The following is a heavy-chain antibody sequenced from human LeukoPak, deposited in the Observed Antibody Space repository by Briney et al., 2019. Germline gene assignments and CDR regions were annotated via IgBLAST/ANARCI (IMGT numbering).Heavy chain of an antibody. Sequence: GGSLRLSCAASGFTFSSYAMNWVRQAPGKGLEWVSAITGSGGRTYYADSVKGRFTISRDNSKNTLYLQMNSLRAEDTAIYYCAKEYTGTFSPFPSYFDSWGQGTLVTVSS. CDR3: AKEYTGTFSPFPSYFDS. CDR2: ITGSGGRT. D-gene: IGHD1-26*01. CDR1: GFTFSSYA. J-gene: IGHJ4*02. V-gene: IGHV3-23*01.